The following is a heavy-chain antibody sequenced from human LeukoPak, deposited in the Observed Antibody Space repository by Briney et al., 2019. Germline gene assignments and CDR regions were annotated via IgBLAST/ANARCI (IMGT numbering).Heavy chain of an antibody. CDR3: ARADFGSGTAY. J-gene: IGHJ4*02. D-gene: IGHD3-10*01. V-gene: IGHV1-2*02. CDR2: ISPNSGGT. CDR1: GYTFTGYY. Sequence: ASVKVSCTASGYTFTGYYIHWVRQAPGQGLEWMGWISPNSGGTNYAQKFQGRVTMTRDTSISTAYMELSRLTSDDTAVYYCARADFGSGTAYWGQGTLVTVSS.